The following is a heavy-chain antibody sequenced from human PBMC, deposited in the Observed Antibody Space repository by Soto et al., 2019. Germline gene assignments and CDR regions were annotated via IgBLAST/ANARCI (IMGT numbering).Heavy chain of an antibody. D-gene: IGHD1-7*01. CDR3: ARESEELTSNFDY. CDR1: GFTFTRYS. J-gene: IGHJ4*02. Sequence: GGSLRLSGAASGFTFTRYSMNWVRQAPGKGLEWVSSISSTTNYIYYADSMKGRFTVSRDNAKNSVYLEMNSLSAEDTAVYYCARESEELTSNFDYWGQGTLVTVSS. CDR2: ISSTTNYI. V-gene: IGHV3-21*01.